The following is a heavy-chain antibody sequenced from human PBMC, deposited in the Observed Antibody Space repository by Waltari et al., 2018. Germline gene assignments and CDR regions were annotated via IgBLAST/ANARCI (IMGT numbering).Heavy chain of an antibody. D-gene: IGHD1-26*01. CDR3: AKDFAQYSGSHH. CDR2: ISWDGETT. J-gene: IGHJ5*02. V-gene: IGHV3-43*01. CDR1: GFTFDDYA. Sequence: QLVESGGGVVQPGGSLRLTCAGSGFTFDDYAMPWVRQVPGKGLERVSYISWDGETTYYADSVKGRFTLSRDNSKNSVFLQMNSLRKEDTALYYCAKDFAQYSGSHHWGQGTLVTVSS.